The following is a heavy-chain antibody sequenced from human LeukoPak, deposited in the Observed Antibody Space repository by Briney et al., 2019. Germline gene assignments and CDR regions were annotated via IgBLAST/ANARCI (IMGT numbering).Heavy chain of an antibody. Sequence: ASVKVSCKASGGTFSSYAISWVRQAPGQGLEWMGGIIPIIGTANYAQKFQGRVTITTGESTSTAYMELSSLRSEDTAVYYCAREMVRGLLDYWGQGTLVTVSS. CDR3: AREMVRGLLDY. D-gene: IGHD3-10*01. J-gene: IGHJ4*02. CDR2: IIPIIGTA. V-gene: IGHV1-69*05. CDR1: GGTFSSYA.